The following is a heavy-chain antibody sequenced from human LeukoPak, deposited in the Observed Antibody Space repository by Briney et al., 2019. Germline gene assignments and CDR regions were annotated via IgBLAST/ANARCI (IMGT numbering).Heavy chain of an antibody. CDR1: GFTVTTNY. CDR2: IYSGGYT. J-gene: IGHJ4*02. CDR3: ARRLEYSGSKGVFDY. Sequence: GGSLRLSCAASGFTVTTNYMTWVRQAPGKGLEWVSIIYSGGYTDYADSVKGRFTISRDNSKNTVDLQMNSLRAEDTAVYYCARRLEYSGSKGVFDYWGQGTLVTVSS. D-gene: IGHD1-26*01. V-gene: IGHV3-66*01.